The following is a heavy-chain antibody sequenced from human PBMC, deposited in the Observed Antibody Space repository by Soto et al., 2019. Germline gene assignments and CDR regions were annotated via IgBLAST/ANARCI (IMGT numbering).Heavy chain of an antibody. V-gene: IGHV1-18*04. CDR2: ISAYNGNT. CDR1: GYTFTSYG. Sequence: QVQLVQSGAEVKKPGASVKVSCKASGYTFTSYGISWVRQAPGQGLEWMGWISAYNGNTNYAQKLQGRDTMTTDTSTSTAYMELRSLRSDDTAVYYCARSSPRWELVNWFDPWVQGTLVTVSS. CDR3: ARSSPRWELVNWFDP. D-gene: IGHD1-26*01. J-gene: IGHJ5*02.